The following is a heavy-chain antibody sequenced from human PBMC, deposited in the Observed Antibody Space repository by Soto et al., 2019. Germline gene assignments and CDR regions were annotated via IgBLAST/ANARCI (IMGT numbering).Heavy chain of an antibody. D-gene: IGHD2-15*01. CDR3: ASTGVVAATRIWFDP. J-gene: IGHJ5*02. CDR2: INHSGST. CDR1: GGSFSGYY. Sequence: SETLSLTCAVYGGSFSGYYWSWIRQPPGKGLEWIGEINHSGSTNYNPSLKSRVTISVDTSKNQFSLKLSSVTAADTAVYYCASTGVVAATRIWFDPWGQGTLVTVSS. V-gene: IGHV4-34*01.